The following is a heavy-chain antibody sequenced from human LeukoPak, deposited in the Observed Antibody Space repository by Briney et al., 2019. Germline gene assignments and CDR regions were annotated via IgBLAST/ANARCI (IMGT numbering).Heavy chain of an antibody. CDR1: GLTFSNYA. J-gene: IGHJ6*02. CDR2: ISSNGGST. CDR3: ARGAPQGSYYYYALNV. V-gene: IGHV3-64*01. Sequence: GSLRLSCAASGLTFSNYAMYWVRQAPGKGLEFVSLISSNGGSTYYANSVRGRFTISRDNSKNTVYLQMGSLGSEDMAVYYCARGAPQGSYYYYALNVWGQGTTVTVSS.